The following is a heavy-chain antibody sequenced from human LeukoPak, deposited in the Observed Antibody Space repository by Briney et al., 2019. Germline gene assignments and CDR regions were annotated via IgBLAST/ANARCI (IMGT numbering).Heavy chain of an antibody. V-gene: IGHV1-18*01. CDR1: GYTFTSYG. D-gene: IGHD3-10*01. CDR2: ISAYNGNT. Sequence: GVSVTVSCKASGYTFTSYGISWVRQAPGQGLEWMGWISAYNGNTNYAQKLQGRVTMTTDTSTSTAYMELRSLRSDDTAVYYCARLWFGEPYYGMDVWGQGTTVTVSS. CDR3: ARLWFGEPYYGMDV. J-gene: IGHJ6*02.